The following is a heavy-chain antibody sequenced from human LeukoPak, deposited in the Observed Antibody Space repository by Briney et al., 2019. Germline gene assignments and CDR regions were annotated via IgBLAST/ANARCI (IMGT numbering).Heavy chain of an antibody. D-gene: IGHD3-10*01. CDR3: ATDYGSRRGGAFDI. J-gene: IGHJ3*02. CDR1: GYTFTSYD. Sequence: GASVKVSCKASGYTFTSYDINWVRQAPGQGLEWMGRIIPILGIANYAQKFQGRVTITADKSTSTAYMELSSLRSEDTAVYYCATDYGSRRGGAFDIWGQGTMVTVSS. V-gene: IGHV1-69*04. CDR2: IIPILGIA.